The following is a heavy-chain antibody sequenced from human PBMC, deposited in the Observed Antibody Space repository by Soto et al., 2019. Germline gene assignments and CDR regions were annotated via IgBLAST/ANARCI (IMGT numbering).Heavy chain of an antibody. CDR2: ISYDGSNK. CDR3: ARGRITIFGGSERQYYYYYGMDV. Sequence: GGSLRLSCAASGFTFSSYAMHWVRQAPGKGLEWVAVISYDGSNKYYADSVKGRFTISRDNSKNTLYLQMNSLRAEDTAVYYCARGRITIFGGSERQYYYYYGMDVWGQGTTVTVSS. CDR1: GFTFSSYA. J-gene: IGHJ6*02. D-gene: IGHD3-3*01. V-gene: IGHV3-30-3*01.